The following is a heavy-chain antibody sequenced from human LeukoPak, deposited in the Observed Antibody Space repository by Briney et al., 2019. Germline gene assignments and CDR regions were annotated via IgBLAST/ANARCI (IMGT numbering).Heavy chain of an antibody. CDR1: GGSISSSSYY. J-gene: IGHJ3*02. Sequence: SETLSLTCTVSGGSISSSSYYWGWIRQPPGKGLEWIGSIYYSGSTYYNPSLKSRVTISVDTSKNQFSLKLSSVTAADTAVYYCARGGGWLPAVNAFDIWGQGTMVTVSS. CDR2: IYYSGST. CDR3: ARGGGWLPAVNAFDI. D-gene: IGHD5-24*01. V-gene: IGHV4-39*07.